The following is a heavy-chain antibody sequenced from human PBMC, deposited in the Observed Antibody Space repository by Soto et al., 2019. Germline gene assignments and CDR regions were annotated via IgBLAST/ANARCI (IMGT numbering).Heavy chain of an antibody. Sequence: SETLSLTCTVSGGSISSSSYYWGWIRQPPGKGLEWIGSIYYSGSTYYNPSLKSRVTISVDTSKNQFSLKLTSVTAADTAVYYCARRSSSAQGDYYGMDVWGQGTTVTVSS. CDR2: IYYSGST. CDR3: ARRSSSAQGDYYGMDV. D-gene: IGHD6-13*01. V-gene: IGHV4-39*01. J-gene: IGHJ6*02. CDR1: GGSISSSSYY.